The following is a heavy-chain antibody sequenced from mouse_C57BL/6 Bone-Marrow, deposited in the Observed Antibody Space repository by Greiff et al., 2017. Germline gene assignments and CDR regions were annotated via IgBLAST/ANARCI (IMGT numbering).Heavy chain of an antibody. CDR3: ARGAYYYGSPYYFDY. CDR1: GYTFTSYW. J-gene: IGHJ2*01. CDR2: IHPNSGST. D-gene: IGHD1-1*01. V-gene: IGHV1-64*01. Sequence: VQLKQPGAELVKPGASVKLSCKASGYTFTSYWMHWVKQRPGQGLEWIGMIHPNSGSTNYNEKFKSKATLTVDKSSSTAYMQLSSLTSEDSAVYDCARGAYYYGSPYYFDYWGQGTTLTVSS.